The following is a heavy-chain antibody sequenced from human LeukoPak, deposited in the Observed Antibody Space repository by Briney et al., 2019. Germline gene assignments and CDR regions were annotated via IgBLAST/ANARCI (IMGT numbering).Heavy chain of an antibody. CDR2: IYYSGST. CDR3: ARDSYYYDSSGYKGVNAFDI. Sequence: SETLSLTCAVSGGSISSNSYYWGWIRQPPGKGLEWIGYIYYSGSTNYNPSLKSRVTISVDTSKNQFSLKLSSVTAADTAVYYCARDSYYYDSSGYKGVNAFDIWGQGTMVTVSS. V-gene: IGHV4-61*01. J-gene: IGHJ3*02. D-gene: IGHD3-22*01. CDR1: GGSISSNSYY.